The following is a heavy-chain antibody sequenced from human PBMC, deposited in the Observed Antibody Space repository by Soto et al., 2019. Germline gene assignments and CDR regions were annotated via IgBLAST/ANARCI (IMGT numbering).Heavy chain of an antibody. V-gene: IGHV3-23*01. CDR3: ARAASRSASDCYHFGY. D-gene: IGHD2-21*02. CDR2: IGTSYGST. J-gene: IGHJ4*02. Sequence: IYAVGCVRQAAGKGLEWVSAIGTSYGSTYYAASVKGRFTISRDNSKNTLFLQMDSPRAEDTAMYFCARAASRSASDCYHFGYWGQRDLVTVSS. CDR1: IYA.